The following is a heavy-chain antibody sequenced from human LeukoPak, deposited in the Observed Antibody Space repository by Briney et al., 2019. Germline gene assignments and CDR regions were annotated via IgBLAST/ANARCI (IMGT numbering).Heavy chain of an antibody. V-gene: IGHV3-23*01. CDR3: AKDHGEYYYDSSDIDAFDI. Sequence: PGGSLRLSCAASGFTFSSYGMSWVRQAPGKGLEWVSAISGSGGSTYYADSVKGRFTISRDNSKNTLYLQMNSLRAEDTAVYYCAKDHGEYYYDSSDIDAFDIWGQGTMVTVSS. D-gene: IGHD3-22*01. CDR2: ISGSGGST. J-gene: IGHJ3*02. CDR1: GFTFSSYG.